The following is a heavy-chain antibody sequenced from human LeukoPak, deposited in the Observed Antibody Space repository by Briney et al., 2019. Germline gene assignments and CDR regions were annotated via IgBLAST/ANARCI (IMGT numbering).Heavy chain of an antibody. CDR3: ARGGGEAPSS. CDR2: INHSGST. J-gene: IGHJ4*02. V-gene: IGHV4-34*01. CDR1: GGSFSGYY. D-gene: IGHD2-21*01. Sequence: SETLSLTCAVYGGSFSGYYWSWIRQPPGKGLEWIGEINHSGSTNYSPSLKSRVTISTDTSKNQFSLKLSSVTAADTAVYFCARGGGEAPSSWGQGNLVTVSS.